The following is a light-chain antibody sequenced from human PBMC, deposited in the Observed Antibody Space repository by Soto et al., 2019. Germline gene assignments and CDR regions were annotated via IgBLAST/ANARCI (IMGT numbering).Light chain of an antibody. CDR2: SND. J-gene: IGLJ2*01. CDR3: EAWDDSLYGAV. V-gene: IGLV1-44*01. Sequence: QSVLTQPPSASGTPGQRVTISCSGSSSNIGTNTINWYKQLPGTAPKLLIYSNDLRPSGVPDRFSGSKSGTSASLAISGLQSEDEADYYCEAWDDSLYGAVFGGGTKVTVL. CDR1: SSNIGTNT.